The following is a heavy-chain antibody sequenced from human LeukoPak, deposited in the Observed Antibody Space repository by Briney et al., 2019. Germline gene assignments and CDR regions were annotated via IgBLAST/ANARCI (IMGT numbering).Heavy chain of an antibody. D-gene: IGHD2-15*01. V-gene: IGHV1-2*06. CDR2: TNPNSGGT. J-gene: IGHJ5*02. CDR1: GSTFTGYY. CDR3: ARGYCSGGSCYSVENWFDP. Sequence: ASVKVSCKAAGSTFTGYYMFWVRQAPGQRLEWMGRTNPNSGGTNYAQKFQGRVTMTRTTSISTAYMELSRLRSDDTAVYYCARGYCSGGSCYSVENWFDPWGQGTLVTVSS.